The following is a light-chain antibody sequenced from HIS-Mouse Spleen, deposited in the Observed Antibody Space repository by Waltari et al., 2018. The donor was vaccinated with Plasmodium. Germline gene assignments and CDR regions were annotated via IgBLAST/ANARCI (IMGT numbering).Light chain of an antibody. V-gene: IGKV1-5*03. J-gene: IGKJ2*01. Sequence: DIQMTQSPSTLSASVGDRVTITCRASQSISSWFAWYQQKPGKATKLLIYKASSLESGVPSRFSGSGSGTEFTITISSLQPDDFATYYCQQYNSYSMYTFGQGTKLEIK. CDR2: KAS. CDR1: QSISSW. CDR3: QQYNSYSMYT.